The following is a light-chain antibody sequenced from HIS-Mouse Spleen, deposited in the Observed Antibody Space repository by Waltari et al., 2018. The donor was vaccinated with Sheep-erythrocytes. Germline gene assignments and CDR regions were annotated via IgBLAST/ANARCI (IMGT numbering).Light chain of an antibody. Sequence: QSALTQPRSVSGSPGQSVTISCPGTISDVGCYNYVPCYQQHPGKAPKLMIYDVSKRPSGVPDRFSGSKSGNTASLTISGLQAEDEADYYCCSYAGSYTYVFGTGTKVTVL. CDR3: CSYAGSYTYV. J-gene: IGLJ1*01. CDR1: ISDVGCYNY. CDR2: DVS. V-gene: IGLV2-11*01.